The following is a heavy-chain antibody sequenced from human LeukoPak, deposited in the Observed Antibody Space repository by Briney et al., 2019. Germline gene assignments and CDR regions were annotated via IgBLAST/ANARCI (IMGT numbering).Heavy chain of an antibody. CDR3: ARVSGYGDYLNPPSLSDY. Sequence: GGSLRLSCAASGFTFSSYWMSWVRQAPGKGLEWVANIKQDGSEKYYVDSVKGRFTISRDNAKNSLYLQMNSLRAEDTAVYYCARVSGYGDYLNPPSLSDYWGQGTLVTVSS. J-gene: IGHJ4*02. CDR2: IKQDGSEK. CDR1: GFTFSSYW. V-gene: IGHV3-7*01. D-gene: IGHD4-17*01.